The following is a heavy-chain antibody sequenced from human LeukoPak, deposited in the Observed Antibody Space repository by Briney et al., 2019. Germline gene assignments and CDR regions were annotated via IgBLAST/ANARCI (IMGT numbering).Heavy chain of an antibody. D-gene: IGHD3-22*01. CDR3: AMGSSGYYNLYFDY. CDR1: GFTFSSYA. V-gene: IGHV3-23*01. CDR2: ISGSGGST. J-gene: IGHJ4*02. Sequence: PGGSLRLSCAASGFTFSSYAMSWVRQAPGKGLEWVSGISGSGGSTYYADSVKGRFTISRDNSKNTLYLQMNSLRAEDTAVYYCAMGSSGYYNLYFDYWGQGTLVTVSS.